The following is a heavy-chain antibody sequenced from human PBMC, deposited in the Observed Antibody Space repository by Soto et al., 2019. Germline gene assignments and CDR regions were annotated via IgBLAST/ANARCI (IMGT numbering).Heavy chain of an antibody. J-gene: IGHJ4*02. Sequence: GSLRLSCAASGFTVSSNYMSWVRQAPGKGLEWVSVIYSGGGTYYADSVKGRFTISRDNSKNTLYLQMNSLRAEDTAVYYCASSPRYDSSGYRFDYWGQGTLVTVSS. D-gene: IGHD3-22*01. CDR3: ASSPRYDSSGYRFDY. V-gene: IGHV3-53*01. CDR2: IYSGGGT. CDR1: GFTVSSNY.